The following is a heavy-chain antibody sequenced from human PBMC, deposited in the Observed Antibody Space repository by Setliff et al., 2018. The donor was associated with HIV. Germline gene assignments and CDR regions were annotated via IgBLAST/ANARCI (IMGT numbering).Heavy chain of an antibody. CDR2: IYYTGST. Sequence: PSETLSLTCTVSGGSVSNTTYYWGRIRQPPGKGLEWIGNIYYTGSTYYNPSLKSRVTVSVDTSKNQFSLKLTSVTVADTAVFYCARAGIKEDAFDIWGQGTMVTVSS. CDR3: ARAGIKEDAFDI. V-gene: IGHV4-39*02. J-gene: IGHJ3*02. CDR1: GGSVSNTTYY. D-gene: IGHD3-10*01.